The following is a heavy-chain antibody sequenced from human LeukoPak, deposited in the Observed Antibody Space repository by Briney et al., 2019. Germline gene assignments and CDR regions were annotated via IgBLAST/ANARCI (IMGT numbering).Heavy chain of an antibody. CDR2: IYSGGST. J-gene: IGHJ3*02. CDR3: LLLADAFDI. Sequence: GGSLRLSCAASGFTVSSNYMSWVRQAPGKGLEWVSVIYSGGSTYYADSVKGRFTISRDDSKNTLYLQMNSLKTEDTAVYYCLLLADAFDIWGQGTMVTVSS. V-gene: IGHV3-53*01. CDR1: GFTVSSNY. D-gene: IGHD2-15*01.